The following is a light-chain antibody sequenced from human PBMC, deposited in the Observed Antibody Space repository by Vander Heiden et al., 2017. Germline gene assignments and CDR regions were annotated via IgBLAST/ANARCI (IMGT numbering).Light chain of an antibody. CDR1: QSISAD. J-gene: IGKJ2*01. CDR2: DAS. Sequence: EIALTHSPATLSLSPGERATLSCRASQSISADLAWYQQKPGKAPRLLIYDASNRATGIPARFSGSGSGTDFTLTISNLEPEDFAVYYCQQRNGWPRTFGQGTKVEI. CDR3: QQRNGWPRT. V-gene: IGKV3-11*01.